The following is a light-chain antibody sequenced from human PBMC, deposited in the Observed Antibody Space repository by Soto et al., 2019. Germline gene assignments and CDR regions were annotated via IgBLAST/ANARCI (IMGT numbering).Light chain of an antibody. CDR3: QQYGSSPT. Sequence: EIVMTQSPATLSVSPGERATLSCRASQSVSSNLAWYQQKPGQAPRLLIYGASSRATGIPDRFSGSGSGTDFTLTISRLEPADLAVYYCQQYGSSPTFGGGTKVDIK. V-gene: IGKV3-20*01. CDR2: GAS. J-gene: IGKJ4*01. CDR1: QSVSSN.